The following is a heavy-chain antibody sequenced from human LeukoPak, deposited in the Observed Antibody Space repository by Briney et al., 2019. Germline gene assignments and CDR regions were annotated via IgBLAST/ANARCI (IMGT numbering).Heavy chain of an antibody. CDR1: GHTFTSYA. J-gene: IGHJ4*02. V-gene: IGHV1-3*01. Sequence: ASVKVSCKASGHTFTSYAMHWVRQAPGQRPEWMGWINAGNGNTKYSQKFQGRVTITRDTSASTAYMELSSLRSEDTAVYYCARDLLLWFGELQYYFDYWGQGTLVTVSS. CDR3: ARDLLLWFGELQYYFDY. CDR2: INAGNGNT. D-gene: IGHD3-10*01.